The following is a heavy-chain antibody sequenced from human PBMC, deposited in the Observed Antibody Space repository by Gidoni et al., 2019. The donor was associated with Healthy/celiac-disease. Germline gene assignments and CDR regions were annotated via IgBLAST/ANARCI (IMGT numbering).Heavy chain of an antibody. CDR3: ARHVRYYYDSSGPDAFDI. D-gene: IGHD3-22*01. CDR2: IYYRGST. Sequence: QLQLQESGPGLVKPSEILSLTCTVSGGSISSSSYYWGWIRQPPGKGLEWIGSIYYRGSTYYNPSLKSRVTISVDTSKNQFSLKLSSVTAADTAVYYCARHVRYYYDSSGPDAFDIWGQGTMVTVSS. V-gene: IGHV4-39*01. CDR1: GGSISSSSYY. J-gene: IGHJ3*02.